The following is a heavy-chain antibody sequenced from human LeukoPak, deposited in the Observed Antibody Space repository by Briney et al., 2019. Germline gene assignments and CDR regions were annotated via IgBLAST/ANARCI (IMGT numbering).Heavy chain of an antibody. CDR2: IYSGGST. D-gene: IGHD6-13*01. Sequence: GGSLRLSFAASGFIVTSNYMSWVRQAPGKGLEWVSVIYSGGSTYYVDSVKGRFTISRDNSKNTLYLQMNSLRAEDTAVYYCARVDSSSWIMDVWGQGTTVTVSS. V-gene: IGHV3-53*01. CDR3: ARVDSSSWIMDV. J-gene: IGHJ6*02. CDR1: GFIVTSNY.